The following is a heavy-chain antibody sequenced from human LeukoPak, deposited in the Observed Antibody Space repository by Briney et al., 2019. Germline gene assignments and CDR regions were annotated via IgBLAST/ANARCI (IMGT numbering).Heavy chain of an antibody. V-gene: IGHV3-23*01. Sequence: GGSLRLPCAASGFTFSTYAVTWVRQAPGKGLEWVSAISGSGASTYYADSVKGRFTISRDNSKNTLYLQMKSLRAEDTAVYYCAKDRAIHLVPYYLVPDIWGQGTMVTVSS. J-gene: IGHJ3*02. CDR2: ISGSGAST. CDR1: GFTFSTYA. D-gene: IGHD5-18*01. CDR3: AKDRAIHLVPYYLVPDI.